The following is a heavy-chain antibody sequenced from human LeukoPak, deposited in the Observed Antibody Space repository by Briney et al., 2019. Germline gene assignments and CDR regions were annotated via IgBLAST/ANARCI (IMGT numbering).Heavy chain of an antibody. CDR1: GFTFGDHA. CDR2: IRSKAYGGTT. CDR3: TRDQTPYN. J-gene: IGHJ4*02. Sequence: GGSLRLSCTTSGFTFGDHAMTWVRQAPGKGLEWVGFIRSKAYGGTTEYAASVKGRFTISRDDSNSIAYLQMNSLKTEDTAVYYCTRDQTPYNWGPGNMVTVSS. V-gene: IGHV3-49*04. D-gene: IGHD2-15*01.